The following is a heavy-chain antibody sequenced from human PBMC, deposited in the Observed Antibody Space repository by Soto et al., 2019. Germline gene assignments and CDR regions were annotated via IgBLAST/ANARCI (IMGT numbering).Heavy chain of an antibody. CDR3: ARHEPGIAARPSHFDY. V-gene: IGHV4-34*01. CDR1: GGSFSGYY. CDR2: INHSGST. Sequence: SETLSLTCAVYGGSFSGYYWSWIRQPPGKGLEWIGEINHSGSTNYNPSLKSRVTISADTSKNQFSLKLSSVTAADTAVYYCARHEPGIAARPSHFDYWGQGTLVTVSS. J-gene: IGHJ4*02. D-gene: IGHD6-6*01.